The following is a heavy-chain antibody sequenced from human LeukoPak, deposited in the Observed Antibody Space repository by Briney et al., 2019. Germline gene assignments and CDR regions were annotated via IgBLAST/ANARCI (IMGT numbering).Heavy chain of an antibody. V-gene: IGHV4-39*01. Sequence: SETLSLTCTVSGGSISSSSYYWGWIRQPPGKGLEWIGSIYYSGSTYYNPSLKSRVTISVDTSKNQFSLNLSPVTAADTAVYYCASGDQMVQGVIIHWGQGTLVTVSS. CDR3: ASGDQMVQGVIIH. D-gene: IGHD3-10*01. CDR1: GGSISSSSYY. J-gene: IGHJ4*02. CDR2: IYYSGST.